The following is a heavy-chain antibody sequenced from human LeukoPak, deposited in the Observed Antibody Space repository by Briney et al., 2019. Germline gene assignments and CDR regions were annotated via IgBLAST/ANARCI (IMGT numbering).Heavy chain of an antibody. V-gene: IGHV1-58*02. CDR2: FVVGRGNT. Sequence: SVKVSRKASGFTVTSSAMQWVRQARGQRLGRIGWFVVGRGNTNYAQKFQERVTIPRAMSTSTAYMELSRLRSEDTAVYSCAANSFYGDYVRLFNYWGQGTLVTVSS. CDR3: AANSFYGDYVRLFNY. J-gene: IGHJ4*02. CDR1: GFTVTSSA. D-gene: IGHD4-17*01.